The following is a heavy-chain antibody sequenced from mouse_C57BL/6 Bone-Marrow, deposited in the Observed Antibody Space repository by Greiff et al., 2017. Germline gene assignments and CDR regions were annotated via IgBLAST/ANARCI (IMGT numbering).Heavy chain of an antibody. Sequence: EVQLQQSGAELVRPGASVKLSCTASGFNIKDDYMHWVKQRPEKGLEWIGWIDPENGDTEYASKFQGKATITADTSSNTAYLQLSSLTSEDTAVYYCTTIPNLFFAYWGQGTLVTVSA. CDR3: TTIPNLFFAY. CDR2: IDPENGDT. CDR1: GFNIKDDY. J-gene: IGHJ3*01. V-gene: IGHV14-4*01. D-gene: IGHD1-1*01.